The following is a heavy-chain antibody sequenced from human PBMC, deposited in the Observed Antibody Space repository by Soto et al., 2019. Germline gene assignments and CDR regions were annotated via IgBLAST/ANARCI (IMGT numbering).Heavy chain of an antibody. CDR2: ISYDGSNK. CDR1: GFTFSSYG. CDR3: AKDSTVVVTAIDSWYFDL. Sequence: QVQLVESGGGVVQPGRSLRLSCAASGFTFSSYGMHWVRQAPGKGLEWVAVISYDGSNKYYEDSVKGRFTISRDNSKNTLYLQMNSLRAEDTAVYYCAKDSTVVVTAIDSWYFDLWGRGTLVTVSS. D-gene: IGHD2-21*02. J-gene: IGHJ2*01. V-gene: IGHV3-30*18.